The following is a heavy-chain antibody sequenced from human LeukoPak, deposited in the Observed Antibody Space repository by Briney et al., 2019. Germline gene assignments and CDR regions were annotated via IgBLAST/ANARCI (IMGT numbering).Heavy chain of an antibody. CDR2: IYYSGNT. V-gene: IGHV4-59*05. J-gene: IGHJ4*02. CDR1: GGSISGYY. CDR3: ARMDTAMVVYFDF. Sequence: SETLSLTCTVSGGSISGYYWNWVRQPPGKGLEWIGSIYYSGNTYYNPSLKSRVTISVDTSKNQFSLKLSSVTAADTAVYYCARMDTAMVVYFDFWGQGTLVTVSS. D-gene: IGHD5-18*01.